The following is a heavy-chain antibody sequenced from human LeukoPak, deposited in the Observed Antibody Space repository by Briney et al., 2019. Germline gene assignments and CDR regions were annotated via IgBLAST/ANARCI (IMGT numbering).Heavy chain of an antibody. CDR1: RFTFSGYY. Sequence: GGSLRLSCAASRFTFSGYYMSWIRQAPGKGLEWVSHISSSGSTIYYADSMKGRFTISRDNAKNSLYLQMNSLRAEDTAVYYCATHDLKKAMAFDIWGQGTMVTVSS. CDR3: ATHDLKKAMAFDI. J-gene: IGHJ3*02. D-gene: IGHD5-24*01. V-gene: IGHV3-11*01. CDR2: ISSSGSTI.